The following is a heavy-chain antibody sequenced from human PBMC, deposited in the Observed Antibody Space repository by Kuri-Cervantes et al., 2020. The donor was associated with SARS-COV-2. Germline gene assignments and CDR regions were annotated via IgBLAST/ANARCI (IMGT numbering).Heavy chain of an antibody. J-gene: IGHJ3*02. Sequence: GGSLRLSCVGSGFTFSSSAMSWVRQAPGKGLEWVSAISGSGGSTYYADSVKGRFTISRDNSKSTLYLQMNSLRAEDTAVYYCAKRRSYCSGGSCSFGAFDIWGQGTMVTVSS. CDR2: ISGSGGST. CDR1: GFTFSSSA. CDR3: AKRRSYCSGGSCSFGAFDI. D-gene: IGHD2-15*01. V-gene: IGHV3-23*01.